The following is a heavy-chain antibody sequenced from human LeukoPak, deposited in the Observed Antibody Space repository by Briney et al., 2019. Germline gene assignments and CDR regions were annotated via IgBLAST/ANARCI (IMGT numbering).Heavy chain of an antibody. V-gene: IGHV3-48*03. J-gene: IGHJ4*02. D-gene: IGHD3-9*01. CDR3: AKFYDILTGYFDH. CDR1: GFTFSSYE. Sequence: GGSLRLSCAASGFTFSSYEMNWVRQAPGKGLEWVSYISSSSNTMYYADSVKGRFTISRDNAKNSLYLQMNSLRAEDTAVYYCAKFYDILTGYFDHWGQGTLVTVSS. CDR2: ISSSSNTM.